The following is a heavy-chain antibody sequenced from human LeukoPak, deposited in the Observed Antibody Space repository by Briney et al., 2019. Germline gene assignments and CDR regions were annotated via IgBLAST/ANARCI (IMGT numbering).Heavy chain of an antibody. Sequence: PSQTLSLTCTVSGGSISSYYWSWIRQPPGKGLEWIGDIYYSGSTNYNPSLKSRVTISVDTSKNQFSLRLSSVTAADTAVYYSARLASGSYGPLTPFDYWGQGTLVTVSS. D-gene: IGHD1-26*01. V-gene: IGHV4-59*08. CDR2: IYYSGST. CDR3: ARLASGSYGPLTPFDY. CDR1: GGSISSYY. J-gene: IGHJ4*02.